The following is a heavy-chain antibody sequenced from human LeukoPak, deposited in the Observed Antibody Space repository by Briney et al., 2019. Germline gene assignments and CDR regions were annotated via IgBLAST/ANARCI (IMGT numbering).Heavy chain of an antibody. Sequence: SQTLSLTCTVSGGSISSGSYYWSWIRQPAGKGLEWIGRIYTSGSTNYNPSLKSRVTISVDTSKNQFSLKLSSVTAADTAVYSCARGGRGFDPWGQGTLVTVSS. CDR1: GGSISSGSYY. CDR2: IYTSGST. V-gene: IGHV4-61*02. CDR3: ARGGRGFDP. J-gene: IGHJ5*02.